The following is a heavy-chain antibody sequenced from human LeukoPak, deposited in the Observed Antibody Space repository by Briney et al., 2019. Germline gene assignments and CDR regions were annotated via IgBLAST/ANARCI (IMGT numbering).Heavy chain of an antibody. D-gene: IGHD3-10*01. CDR2: INPNSGGT. CDR3: ARTLWFGELFRDYYGMDV. V-gene: IGHV1-2*02. CDR1: GYTFTGSY. J-gene: IGHJ6*02. Sequence: ASVKVSCKASGYTFTGSYMHWVRQAPGQGLEWMGWINPNSGGTNYAQKFQGRVTMTRDTSISTAYMELSRLRSDDTAVYYCARTLWFGELFRDYYGMDVWGQGTTVTVSS.